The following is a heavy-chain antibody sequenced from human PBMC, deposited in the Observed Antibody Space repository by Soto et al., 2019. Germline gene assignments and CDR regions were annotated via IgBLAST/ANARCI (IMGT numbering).Heavy chain of an antibody. V-gene: IGHV3-33*06. J-gene: IGHJ4*02. CDR3: VKDHCGGDCYSNPYFDY. Sequence: QVQLVESGGGVVQPGRSLRISCAASGFTFSTYGIHWVRQAPGKGLEWLAVIWYDGSKKYYADSVQGRFTISRDNSKNTGYLQMNSLRAEDTAVYYCVKDHCGGDCYSNPYFDYWGQGTLVTVSS. CDR2: IWYDGSKK. CDR1: GFTFSTYG. D-gene: IGHD2-21*02.